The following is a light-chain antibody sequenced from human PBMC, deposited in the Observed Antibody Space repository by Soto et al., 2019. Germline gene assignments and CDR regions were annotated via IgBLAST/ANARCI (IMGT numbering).Light chain of an antibody. CDR3: HQSYSTPRT. CDR2: PGS. CDR1: QYISNY. J-gene: IGKJ1*01. V-gene: IGKV1-39*01. Sequence: DIQMTQSPSSLSASVGDRVTISCRASQYISNYVNWYQQRPGQAPKLLIYPGSSLQSGVPSRFSGSGSGTAFTLTISSLQPEDVATYYCHQSYSTPRTFGQGTKVEIK.